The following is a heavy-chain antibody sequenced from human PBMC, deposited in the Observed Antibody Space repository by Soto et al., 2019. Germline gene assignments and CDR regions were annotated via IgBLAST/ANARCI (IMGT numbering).Heavy chain of an antibody. CDR2: IRSKANSYAT. Sequence: GGSLRLSCAASGFTFSGSAMHWVRQASGKGQELVGRIRSKANSYATAYAASVKGRFTISRDDSKNTAYLQMNSLKTEDTAVYYCTGIPYYYGSGSYFSARYVWGQGTTVTVS. CDR1: GFTFSGSA. J-gene: IGHJ6*02. V-gene: IGHV3-73*01. D-gene: IGHD3-10*01. CDR3: TGIPYYYGSGSYFSARYV.